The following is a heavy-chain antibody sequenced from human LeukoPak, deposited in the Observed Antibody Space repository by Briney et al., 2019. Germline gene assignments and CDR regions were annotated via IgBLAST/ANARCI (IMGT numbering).Heavy chain of an antibody. Sequence: GGSLRLSCAVSGFTFSSYAMRWVRQAPGKELEWVSAISGSGGSTYYADSVKGRFTISRDNSKNTLYLQMNSLRAEDTAVYYCAKSPRTTGAVRGVLDYWGQGTLVTVSS. V-gene: IGHV3-23*01. CDR3: AKSPRTTGAVRGVLDY. CDR2: ISGSGGST. J-gene: IGHJ4*02. CDR1: GFTFSSYA. D-gene: IGHD3-10*01.